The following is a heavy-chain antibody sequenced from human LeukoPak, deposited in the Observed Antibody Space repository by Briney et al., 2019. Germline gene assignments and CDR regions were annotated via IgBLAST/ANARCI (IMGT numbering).Heavy chain of an antibody. CDR1: GFTFSSYG. J-gene: IGHJ4*02. CDR2: ISGSGGST. Sequence: GGSLRLSCAASGFTFSSYGMSWVRQAPGKGLEWVSAISGSGGSTYYADSVKGRFTVSRDNSKNTLYLQMNSLRPEDTAVYYYTDYFDYWGQGTLVTVSS. CDR3: TDYFDY. V-gene: IGHV3-23*01.